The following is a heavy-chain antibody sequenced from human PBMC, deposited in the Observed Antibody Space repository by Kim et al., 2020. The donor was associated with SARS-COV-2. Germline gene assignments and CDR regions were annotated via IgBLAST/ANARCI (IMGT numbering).Heavy chain of an antibody. CDR1: GFTFSSHV. D-gene: IGHD1-26*01. J-gene: IGHJ5*02. V-gene: IGHV3-30*03. Sequence: GGSLRLSCAASGFTFSSHVMHWVRQAPGKGLEWVALISYEGSTQKYTDSVKGRFTGSRDNSKNTLFLQMNSLRTEETAVSYCARNLVGDTDLGPWGQGTLVTVSA. CDR2: ISYEGSTQ. CDR3: ARNLVGDTDLGP.